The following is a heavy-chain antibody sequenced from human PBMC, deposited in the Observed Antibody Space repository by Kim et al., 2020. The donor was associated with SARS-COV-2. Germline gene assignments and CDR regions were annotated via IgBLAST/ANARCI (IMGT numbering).Heavy chain of an antibody. Sequence: ARKFQGRVTMARDTSTNPAYMELSRLTSDDTAVYYCARDPGAPVQLYFLDNWGQGTLVTVSS. D-gene: IGHD2-8*01. CDR3: ARDPGAPVQLYFLDN. V-gene: IGHV1-2*02. J-gene: IGHJ4*02.